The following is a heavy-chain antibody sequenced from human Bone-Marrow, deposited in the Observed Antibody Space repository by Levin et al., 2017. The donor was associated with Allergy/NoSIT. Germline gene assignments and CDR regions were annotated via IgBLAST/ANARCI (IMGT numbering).Heavy chain of an antibody. CDR3: ARRGYGANSEVRYLDL. Sequence: KVSCKGSGYNFTNYWIGWVRQMPGKGLEWMGIIYPGDSDTRYSPSFQGQVTISADKSISTAYVQWSSLKASDTAMYYCARRGYGANSEVRYLDLWGRGTLVTVSS. CDR1: GYNFTNYW. V-gene: IGHV5-51*01. J-gene: IGHJ2*01. D-gene: IGHD4-23*01. CDR2: IYPGDSDT.